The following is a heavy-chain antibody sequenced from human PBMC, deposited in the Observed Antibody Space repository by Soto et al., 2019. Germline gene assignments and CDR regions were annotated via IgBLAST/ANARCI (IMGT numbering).Heavy chain of an antibody. CDR3: ARPDEGGYSSNHHYYYALDV. J-gene: IGHJ6*02. CDR1: GGTFSSFT. V-gene: IGHV1-69*01. CDR2: IIPIYGTA. D-gene: IGHD3-22*01. Sequence: QVQLVQSGAEVKKPGSSVKVSCKASGGTFSSFTISWVRQAPGQGLEWMGGIIPIYGTANYAQKFQGRVTITADESTSTAYMELSSLGSDDTAVYYCARPDEGGYSSNHHYYYALDVWGQGTTVTV.